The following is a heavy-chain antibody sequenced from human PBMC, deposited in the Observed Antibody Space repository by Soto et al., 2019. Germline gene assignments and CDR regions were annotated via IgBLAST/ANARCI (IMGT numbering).Heavy chain of an antibody. J-gene: IGHJ4*02. D-gene: IGHD3-10*01. CDR1: GFTVSSNY. Sequence: GGSLRLSCAASGFTVSSNYMGWVRQAPGKGLEWVSVIYSGGSTYYADSVKGRFTISRDNSKNTLYLQMNSLRAEDTAVYYCARVIAMVRAYRYFDYWGQGTLVTVSS. CDR3: ARVIAMVRAYRYFDY. CDR2: IYSGGST. V-gene: IGHV3-53*01.